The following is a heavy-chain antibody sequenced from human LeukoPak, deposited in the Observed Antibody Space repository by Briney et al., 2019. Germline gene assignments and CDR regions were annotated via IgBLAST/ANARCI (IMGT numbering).Heavy chain of an antibody. CDR3: AREKGNYDGYYNYYMDV. CDR1: GFTFSNYW. D-gene: IGHD4-11*01. J-gene: IGHJ6*03. V-gene: IGHV3-7*01. CDR2: IKQDGSDK. Sequence: GGSLRLSCAASGFTFSNYWMNWVRQAPGKGLEWVANIKQDGSDKYYVDSVKGRFTISRDNAKNSLYLQMNSLRAEDTAVYHCAREKGNYDGYYNYYMDVWGKGTTVTVSS.